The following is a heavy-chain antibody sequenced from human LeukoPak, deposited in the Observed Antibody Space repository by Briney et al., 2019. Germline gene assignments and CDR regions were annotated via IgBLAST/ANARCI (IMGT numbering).Heavy chain of an antibody. V-gene: IGHV3-21*01. D-gene: IGHD5-18*01. Sequence: GGSLRLSCAASGFTFSSYSMYLVRQAPGKGLEWVSSISSSSSYIYYADSVKGRFTISRDNAKNSLYLQMNSLRAEDTAVYYCAGGPELQLWLYDYWGPGTLVTVSS. CDR3: AGGPELQLWLYDY. CDR2: ISSSSSYI. J-gene: IGHJ4*02. CDR1: GFTFSSYS.